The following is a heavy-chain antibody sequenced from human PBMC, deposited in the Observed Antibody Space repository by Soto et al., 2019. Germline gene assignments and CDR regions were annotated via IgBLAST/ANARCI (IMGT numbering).Heavy chain of an antibody. Sequence: SQPLSLTCAISGDSVSSNSAAWNWIRQSPSRGLEWLGRTYYRSKWYNDYAVSVKSRITINPDTSKNQFSLQLNSVTPEDTAVYYCARARSSGWYRNYYYYGMDVWSQGTTVTVSS. V-gene: IGHV6-1*01. CDR3: ARARSSGWYRNYYYYGMDV. CDR2: TYYRSKWYN. J-gene: IGHJ6*02. CDR1: GDSVSSNSAA. D-gene: IGHD6-19*01.